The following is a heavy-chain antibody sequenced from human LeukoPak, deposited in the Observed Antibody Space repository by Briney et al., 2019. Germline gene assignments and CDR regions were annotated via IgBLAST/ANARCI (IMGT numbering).Heavy chain of an antibody. CDR3: ARQYDSNGSERRAFDI. CDR1: GDSITSYH. Sequence: SETLSLTCAASGDSITSYHWSWIRQPPGERLEWIGYVYYSGSTNYNPSLQSRVTISVDTSKNQFSLKLSSVTAADTAIYYCARQYDSNGSERRAFDIWGQGTMVTVSS. D-gene: IGHD3-22*01. CDR2: VYYSGST. V-gene: IGHV4-59*08. J-gene: IGHJ3*02.